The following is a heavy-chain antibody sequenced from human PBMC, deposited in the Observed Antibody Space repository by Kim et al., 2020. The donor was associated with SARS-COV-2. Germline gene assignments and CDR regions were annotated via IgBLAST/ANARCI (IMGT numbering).Heavy chain of an antibody. Sequence: ASVKVSCTTSGYIFNNHGVTWVRQAPGKGLEWMGWISPNNGNTNYAQKFRGRATMTTDTSTTTAFLELRRLTSDDTAVYYCARGGTDYNGLDVWGQGTTV. CDR3: ARGGTDYNGLDV. V-gene: IGHV1-18*01. CDR2: ISPNNGNT. J-gene: IGHJ6*02. CDR1: GYIFNNHG. D-gene: IGHD1-7*01.